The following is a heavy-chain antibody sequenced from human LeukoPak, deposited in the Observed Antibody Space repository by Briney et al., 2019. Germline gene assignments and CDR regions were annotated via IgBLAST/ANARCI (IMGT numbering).Heavy chain of an antibody. V-gene: IGHV5-51*01. J-gene: IGHJ6*02. Sequence: TRGAALVISRQCSGSIFITYWIAWVRQLPGKGLEWVGIIYPGDADTRYSPSFQHQVTISVNKSISTAYRQSSSLKASDTAMYYCARHYVGTPTSGYDFDYYMDVWGQGTTVTVSS. CDR1: GSIFITYW. CDR2: IYPGDADT. D-gene: IGHD5-12*01. CDR3: ARHYVGTPTSGYDFDYYMDV.